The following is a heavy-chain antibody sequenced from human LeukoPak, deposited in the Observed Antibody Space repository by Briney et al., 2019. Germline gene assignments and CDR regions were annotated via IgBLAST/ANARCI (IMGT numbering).Heavy chain of an antibody. J-gene: IGHJ4*02. CDR3: ASALYCTNGVCRDY. D-gene: IGHD2-8*01. V-gene: IGHV3-64*01. Sequence: GGSLRLSCAASGFTFSSYAVHWVRQAPGKGLEYVSAISSNGGSTYYANSVKGRFTISRDNSKNTLYLQMGSLRAEDMAVYYCASALYCTNGVCRDYWGQGTLVTVSS. CDR2: ISSNGGST. CDR1: GFTFSSYA.